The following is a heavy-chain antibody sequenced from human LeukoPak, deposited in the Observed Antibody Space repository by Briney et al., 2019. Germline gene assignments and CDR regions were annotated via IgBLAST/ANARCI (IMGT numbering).Heavy chain of an antibody. J-gene: IGHJ3*02. CDR2: INPNSGVT. D-gene: IGHD3-10*01. V-gene: IGHV1-2*02. CDR3: ARDVNGPLWFGGLEI. CDR1: GYTFTSYG. Sequence: ASVKVSCKASGYTFTSYGVSWVRQAPGQGLEWMGWINPNSGVTNYAQNFQGRVTMTRDTSISTAFMELSRLRSDDTALYYCARDVNGPLWFGGLEIWGQGTMVTVSS.